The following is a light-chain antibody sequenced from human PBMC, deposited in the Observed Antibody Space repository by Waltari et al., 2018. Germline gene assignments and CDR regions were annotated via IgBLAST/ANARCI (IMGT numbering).Light chain of an antibody. V-gene: IGKV6-21*01. J-gene: IGKJ2*01. CDR1: QSIGSN. CDR2: YAY. CDR3: HHSSSSPYT. Sequence: DIVLTQSPDFQSVTPKEKVTITCRASQSIGSNLHWYQQKPDQSPRLLIRYAYQSFSGVPWRFSGSGSGTDFTLTINSLEAEDAATYYCHHSSSSPYTFGQGTKLETK.